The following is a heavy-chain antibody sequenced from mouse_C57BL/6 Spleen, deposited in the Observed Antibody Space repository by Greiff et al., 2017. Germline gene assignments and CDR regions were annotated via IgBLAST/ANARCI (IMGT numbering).Heavy chain of an antibody. D-gene: IGHD1-1*01. CDR1: GFNIKDYY. J-gene: IGHJ3*01. CDR3: TTFTTVVASPACFAY. V-gene: IGHV14-1*01. Sequence: EVQLQQSGAELVRPGASVKLSCTASGFNIKDYYMHWVKQRPEQGLEWIGRIDPEDGDTEYAPKFQGKATMTADTASNTAYLPLSSLTSEDTAVYYGTTFTTVVASPACFAYWGQGTLVTVSA. CDR2: IDPEDGDT.